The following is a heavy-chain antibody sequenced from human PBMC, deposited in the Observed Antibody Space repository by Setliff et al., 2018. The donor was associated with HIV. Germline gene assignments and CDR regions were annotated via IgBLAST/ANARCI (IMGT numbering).Heavy chain of an antibody. CDR3: ATLRWLRSKHSDY. Sequence: SETLSLTCTVSGGSVTRHYWTWIRQPPGKGLEWIGAIYYSENTYYNPSLKSRVTMSVDTSKNQFSLTLRSVTAADTAVYFCATLRWLRSKHSDYWGQGILVTVSS. CDR2: IYYSENT. J-gene: IGHJ4*01. V-gene: IGHV4-59*04. CDR1: GGSVTRHY. D-gene: IGHD5-12*01.